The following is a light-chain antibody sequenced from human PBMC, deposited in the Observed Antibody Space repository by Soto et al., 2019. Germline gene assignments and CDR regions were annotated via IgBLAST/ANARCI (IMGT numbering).Light chain of an antibody. CDR3: AAWDDSLSGYV. CDR2: KNY. J-gene: IGLJ1*01. Sequence: QSVLTQPPSASGTPGQRVTISCSGSSSNIGSNYVYWYQQLPGTAPKLLIYKNYQRPSGVPDRFSGSKSGTSASLAISGLRSEDGADYYCAAWDDSLSGYVFGTGTKVT. CDR1: SSNIGSNY. V-gene: IGLV1-47*01.